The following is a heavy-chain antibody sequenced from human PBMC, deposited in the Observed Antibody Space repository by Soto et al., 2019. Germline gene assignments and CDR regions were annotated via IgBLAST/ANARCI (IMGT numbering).Heavy chain of an antibody. D-gene: IGHD3-9*01. Sequence: QVQLQQWGAGPLRPLETLSLTCGVSGGSFSGYYWAWIRQSPGKGLEWIGEINDCGSINYNPSLKSRVSISVDTSKIHYSLNMRSVTAADTAVYYCARESHDILTGPPWVWYFDLWGRGTLVTVSS. CDR2: INDCGSI. V-gene: IGHV4-34*01. CDR3: ARESHDILTGPPWVWYFDL. CDR1: GGSFSGYY. J-gene: IGHJ2*01.